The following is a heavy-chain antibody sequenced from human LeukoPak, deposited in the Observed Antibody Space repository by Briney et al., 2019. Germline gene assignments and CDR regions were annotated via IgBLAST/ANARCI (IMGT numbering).Heavy chain of an antibody. D-gene: IGHD3-22*01. CDR1: GFTFSSYG. CDR2: ISYDGSNK. CDR3: ARHRSDSSGYYFFDY. Sequence: GGSLRLSCVASGFTFSSYGMHWVRQAPGKGLEWVAVISYDGSNKYYADSVKGRFTISRDNSKNTLYLQMNSLRAEDTAVYYCARHRSDSSGYYFFDYWGQGTLVTVSS. J-gene: IGHJ4*02. V-gene: IGHV3-30*03.